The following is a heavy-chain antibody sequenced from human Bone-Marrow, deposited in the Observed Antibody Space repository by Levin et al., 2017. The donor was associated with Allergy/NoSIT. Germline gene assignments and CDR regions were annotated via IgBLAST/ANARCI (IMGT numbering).Heavy chain of an antibody. Sequence: GGSLRLSCAASGLTVSSNYMTWVRQAPGKGLEWVSLIYSGGGTYYAGSVKGRFTISRDNSKNTLYLQMNSLRPEDTAVYYCAGLGGLPSWGQGTLVTVSS. CDR1: GLTVSSNY. J-gene: IGHJ5*02. CDR2: IYSGGGT. CDR3: AGLGGLPS. V-gene: IGHV3-53*01. D-gene: IGHD3-16*01.